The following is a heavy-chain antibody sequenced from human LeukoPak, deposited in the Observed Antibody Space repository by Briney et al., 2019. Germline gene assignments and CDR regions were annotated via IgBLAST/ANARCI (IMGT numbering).Heavy chain of an antibody. CDR1: FASISSGGYY. Sequence: SETLSLTCTVSFASISSGGYYWTWIRQHPEKGLEWIGYIFDSGNIYHNPSLKSRLTISVDTSENQFSLKSTSVTAADTAIYYCASSCSNSWYDYWGQGILVTVSS. D-gene: IGHD6-13*01. CDR3: ASSCSNSWYDY. CDR2: IFDSGNI. J-gene: IGHJ4*02. V-gene: IGHV4-31*03.